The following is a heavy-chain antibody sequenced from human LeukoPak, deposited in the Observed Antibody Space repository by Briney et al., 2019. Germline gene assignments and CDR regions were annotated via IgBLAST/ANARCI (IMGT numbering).Heavy chain of an antibody. CDR1: GFTVTSTY. CDR2: VYVDGTP. Sequence: GGSLRLSCAVSGFTVTSTYMSWVRQAPGKGLEWVSVVYVDGTPYHADSVKGRFTLSRDKSRNSLYLQMDSLRAEDTAVYYCAGYVRTYPYWGRGTQVTVSS. D-gene: IGHD3-10*02. J-gene: IGHJ4*02. CDR3: AGYVRTYPY. V-gene: IGHV3-66*02.